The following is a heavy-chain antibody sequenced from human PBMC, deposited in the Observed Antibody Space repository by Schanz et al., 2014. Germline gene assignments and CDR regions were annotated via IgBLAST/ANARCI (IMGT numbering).Heavy chain of an antibody. Sequence: QVLQVQSGSELKKPGTSVKVSCKASGYTFSSYTISWMRQAPGQGLEWMGKIIPVLNIATYAQRFQGRVSITADTSTNTAYMELSSLTSEDTAVHYCARGRGFYDYWGQGTLVTVSS. V-gene: IGHV1-69*02. CDR2: IIPVLNIA. CDR3: ARGRGFYDY. CDR1: GYTFSSYT. D-gene: IGHD3-10*01. J-gene: IGHJ4*02.